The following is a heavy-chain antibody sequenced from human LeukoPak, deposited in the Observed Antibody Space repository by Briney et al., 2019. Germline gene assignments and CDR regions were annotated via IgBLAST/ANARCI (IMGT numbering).Heavy chain of an antibody. CDR1: GYTFTNYY. CDR3: ARGRLAVAGINWFDP. V-gene: IGHV1-8*03. D-gene: IGHD6-19*01. Sequence: GASVKVSCKASGYTFTNYYIHWVRQAPGQGLEWMGWMNPNSGNTGYAQKFQGRVTITRNTSISTAYMELSSLRSEDTAVYYCARGRLAVAGINWFDPWGQGTLVTVSS. J-gene: IGHJ5*02. CDR2: MNPNSGNT.